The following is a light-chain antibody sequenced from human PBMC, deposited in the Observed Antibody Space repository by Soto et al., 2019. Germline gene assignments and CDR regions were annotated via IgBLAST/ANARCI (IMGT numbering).Light chain of an antibody. Sequence: VVLTQSPATLSLSPGERATLSCRTSLSVSVYLDWYQQKPGQAPRLLIYDASSRPTDIPARFSGSGSGTDFTFTISSLEPEDFALYYCQQRSNWPITFGQGTRLEIK. V-gene: IGKV3-11*01. J-gene: IGKJ5*01. CDR3: QQRSNWPIT. CDR1: LSVSVY. CDR2: DAS.